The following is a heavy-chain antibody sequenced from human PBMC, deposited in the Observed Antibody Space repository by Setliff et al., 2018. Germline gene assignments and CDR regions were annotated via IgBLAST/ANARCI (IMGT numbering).Heavy chain of an antibody. J-gene: IGHJ4*02. CDR2: ISGGGTNM. D-gene: IGHD3-9*01. Sequence: GGSLRLSCAASGFVFSNFAMNWVRQAPGKGLEWVSTISGGGTNMDYADSVKGRFTISRDNSNSEVFLQMDSLRAEDTAVYYCARGRHHDTLSGYIDFLGQGTLVTVSS. CDR3: ARGRHHDTLSGYIDF. CDR1: GFVFSNFA. V-gene: IGHV3-23*01.